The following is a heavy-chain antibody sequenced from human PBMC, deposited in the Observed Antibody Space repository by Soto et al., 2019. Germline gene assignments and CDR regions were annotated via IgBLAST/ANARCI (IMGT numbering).Heavy chain of an antibody. CDR1: GGSISSGGYY. J-gene: IGHJ6*02. CDR2: IYYSGST. D-gene: IGHD3-10*01. Sequence: SETLSLTCTVSGGSISSGGYYWGWIRQHPGKGLEWIGYIYYSGSTYYNPSLKSRVTISVDTSKNQFSLKLSSVTAADTAVYYCARDKHYYGSGKDGMDVWGQGTTVTVSS. V-gene: IGHV4-31*03. CDR3: ARDKHYYGSGKDGMDV.